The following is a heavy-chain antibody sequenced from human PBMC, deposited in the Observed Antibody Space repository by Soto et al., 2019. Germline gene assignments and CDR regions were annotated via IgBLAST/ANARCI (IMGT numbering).Heavy chain of an antibody. D-gene: IGHD3-3*01. CDR3: AREWFEYYDFWSGLKKTYYFDY. CDR2: IKQDGSEK. CDR1: GFTFISYW. J-gene: IGHJ4*02. V-gene: IGHV3-7*03. Sequence: GGSLRLSCAASGFTFISYWMSWVRQAPGKGLEWVANIKQDGSEKYYVDSVKGRFTISRDNAKNSLYLQMNSLRAEDTAVYYCAREWFEYYDFWSGLKKTYYFDYWGQGTLVTVSS.